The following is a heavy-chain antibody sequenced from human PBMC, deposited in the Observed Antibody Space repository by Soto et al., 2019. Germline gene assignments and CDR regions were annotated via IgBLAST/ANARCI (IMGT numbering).Heavy chain of an antibody. CDR3: ARWWFGEFFDC. V-gene: IGHV4-59*08. D-gene: IGHD3-10*01. J-gene: IGHJ4*02. CDR1: GVSISSSY. CDR2: IYDSGST. Sequence: PSETLSLTCTVSGVSISSSYWSWIRQPPGKGLEWIGYIYDSGSTYYNSSLKSRVTMSVDTSKNQFSLKLSSVTAADTAVYYCARWWFGEFFDCWGQGTLVTVSS.